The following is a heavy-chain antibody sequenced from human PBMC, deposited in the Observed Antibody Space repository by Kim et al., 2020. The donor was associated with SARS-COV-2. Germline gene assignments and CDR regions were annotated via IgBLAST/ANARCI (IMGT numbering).Heavy chain of an antibody. CDR3: ANHRGGDDAFDI. J-gene: IGHJ3*02. V-gene: IGHV3-9*01. Sequence: IVYADYVKGRFTISRDNAKNTLYLQMNSLRAEDTDLYYCANHRGGDDAFDIWGQGTMVTVSS. D-gene: IGHD3-16*01. CDR2: I.